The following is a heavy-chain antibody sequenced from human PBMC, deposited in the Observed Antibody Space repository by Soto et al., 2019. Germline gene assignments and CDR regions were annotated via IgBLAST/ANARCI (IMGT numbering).Heavy chain of an antibody. V-gene: IGHV1-69*01. CDR1: GGTFSSYT. D-gene: IGHD3-22*01. CDR2: ITPMFGTP. CDR3: ARDGTLYDSRAYYYLY. Sequence: QVQLVQSGAEVKKPGSSVKASCKASGGTFSSYTITWVRQAPGQGLEWMGGITPMFGTPNYAQKFRGRVTITADESTSTAYMELSSLRSEDTAMYFCARDGTLYDSRAYYYLYWGQGTLVTVSS. J-gene: IGHJ4*02.